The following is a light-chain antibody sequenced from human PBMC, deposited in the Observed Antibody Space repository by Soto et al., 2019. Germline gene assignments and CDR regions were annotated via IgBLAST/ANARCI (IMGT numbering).Light chain of an antibody. V-gene: IGKV3D-20*02. CDR2: DAS. CDR3: QQRNDWPLT. CDR1: QSVSATF. J-gene: IGKJ4*01. Sequence: EVVLTQSPGTLSLSPGERATLSCRASQSVSATFVAWYQQKPGQAPRLIMYDASSRATGIPDRFSGSGSGTEFTLTISSLEPEDFAVYYCQQRNDWPLTFGGGTKVEIK.